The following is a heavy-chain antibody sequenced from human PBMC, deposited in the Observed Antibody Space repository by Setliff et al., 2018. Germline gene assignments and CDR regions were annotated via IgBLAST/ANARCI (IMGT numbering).Heavy chain of an antibody. CDR2: ISAYNGNT. CDR1: GYTFSRYG. J-gene: IGHJ6*03. D-gene: IGHD3-22*01. CDR3: ARAGRNNYDSSGYHYDLYYYNYMDV. V-gene: IGHV1-18*01. Sequence: AASVKVSCKASGYTFSRYGISWVRQAPGQGLEWMGWISAYNGNTNYAQKLQGRVTMTTDTSTSTAYMELRSLRSDDTAVYYCARAGRNNYDSSGYHYDLYYYNYMDVWGKGTTVTVSS.